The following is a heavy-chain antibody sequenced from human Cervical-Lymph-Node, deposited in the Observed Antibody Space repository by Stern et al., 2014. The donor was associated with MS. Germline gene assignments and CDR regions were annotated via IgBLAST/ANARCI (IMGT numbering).Heavy chain of an antibody. V-gene: IGHV4-31*03. D-gene: IGHD3-22*01. CDR1: GGAISSSGDY. CDR3: ERFKYHDGRDYLRIFDF. Sequence: QVQLQESGPGLVKPSQTLSLTCTVSGGAISSSGDYWTWIRQHPGKGLQWLGYISHRGGSYYNPSLKTRLTISADTSKNHFSLKLTSVTAADTAVYYCERFKYHDGRDYLRIFDFWGQGSLVTVSS. CDR2: ISHRGGS. J-gene: IGHJ4*02.